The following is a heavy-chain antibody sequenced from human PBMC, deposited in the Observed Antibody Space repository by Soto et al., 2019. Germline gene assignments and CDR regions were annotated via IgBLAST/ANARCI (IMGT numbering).Heavy chain of an antibody. D-gene: IGHD1-26*01. CDR3: ARDXGATTFYYYGMDV. V-gene: IGHV3-30-3*01. CDR2: ISYDGSNK. CDR1: GFTFSSYA. J-gene: IGHJ6*02. Sequence: QVQLVESGGGVVQPGRSLRLSCAASGFTFSSYAMHWVRQAPGKGLEWVAVISYDGSNKYYADSVKGRFTISRDNSKNTLYLQMNSLRAEDTAVYYCARDXGATTFYYYGMDVWGQGTTVTVSS.